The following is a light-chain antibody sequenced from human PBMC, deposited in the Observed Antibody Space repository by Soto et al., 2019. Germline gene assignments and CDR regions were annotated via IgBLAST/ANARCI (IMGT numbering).Light chain of an antibody. V-gene: IGLV2-8*01. J-gene: IGLJ1*01. CDR3: SSYAGSNTVYV. CDR2: EVS. CDR1: SSDVGGYNC. Sequence: QSVLTQPPSASGSPGQSVAISCTGTSSDVGGYNCVSWYQQHPGKAPKLMIYEVSKRPSGVPDRFSGSKSGNTASLTVSGLQVEDEAVYYCSSYAGSNTVYVFGNCTMGTV.